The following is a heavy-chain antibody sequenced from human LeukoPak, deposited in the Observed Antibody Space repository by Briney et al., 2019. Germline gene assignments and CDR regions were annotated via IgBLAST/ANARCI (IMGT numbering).Heavy chain of an antibody. D-gene: IGHD4-17*01. Sequence: KPSETLSLTCSGSNYSISNSLYWGWLRPPPGKGLEWIGIIYRSGSTFYNPSLKSRVTISLDTSKNQFSLKLSSVTAADTAVYFCARGTYGYYMDVWGKGTTVTVSS. CDR1: NYSISNSLY. CDR2: IYRSGST. V-gene: IGHV4-38-2*02. J-gene: IGHJ6*03. CDR3: ARGTYGYYMDV.